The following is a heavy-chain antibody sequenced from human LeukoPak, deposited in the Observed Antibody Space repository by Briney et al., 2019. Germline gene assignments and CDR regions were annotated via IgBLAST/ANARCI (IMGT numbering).Heavy chain of an antibody. CDR3: AQTYYYDSRNSYYFDY. V-gene: IGHV2-70*04. CDR2: IDWDGDK. CDR1: GFSLSTSGMR. J-gene: IGHJ4*02. D-gene: IGHD3-22*01. Sequence: KESGPALVKPTQTLTLTCTFSGFSLSTSGMRVSWIRQPPGKALEWLARIDWDGDKFYSTSLKTRLTISKDTSKNQEVLTMTNMDPVDTATYYCAQTYYYDSRNSYYFDYWGQGTLVTVSS.